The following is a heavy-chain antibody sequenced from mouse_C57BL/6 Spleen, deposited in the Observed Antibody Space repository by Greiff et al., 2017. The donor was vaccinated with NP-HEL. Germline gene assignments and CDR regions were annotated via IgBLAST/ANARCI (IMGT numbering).Heavy chain of an antibody. CDR2: IWSGGST. Sequence: VKVVESGPGLVQPSQSLSITCTVSGFSLTSYGVHWVRQSPGKGLEWLGVIWSGGSTDYNAAFISRLSISKDNSKSQVFFKMNSLQADDTAIYYCARRPPHYYAMDYWGQGTSVTVSS. CDR1: GFSLTSYG. J-gene: IGHJ4*01. CDR3: ARRPPHYYAMDY. V-gene: IGHV2-2*01.